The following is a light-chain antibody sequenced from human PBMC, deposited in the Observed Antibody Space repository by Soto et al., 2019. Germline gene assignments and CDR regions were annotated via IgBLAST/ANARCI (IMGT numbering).Light chain of an antibody. Sequence: DIVMTQSPDSLTVSLGERATINCKSSQSVLYSSNNKNYLAWYQQKPGQPPKLLIYWASTRESGVPDRFSGSGSGTDFTLTISSLQAEDVAVYYCQQYYNTPLTFGPGTKVEIK. V-gene: IGKV4-1*01. CDR2: WAS. CDR3: QQYYNTPLT. CDR1: QSVLYSSNNKNY. J-gene: IGKJ3*01.